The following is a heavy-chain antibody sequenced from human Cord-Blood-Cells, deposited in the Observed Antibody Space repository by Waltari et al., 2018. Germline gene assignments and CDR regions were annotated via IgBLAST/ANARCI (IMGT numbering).Heavy chain of an antibody. CDR1: GYTFTGYY. Sequence: QVQLVQSGAEVKKPGASVKVSCKASGYTFTGYYMHWVRPAPGQGLERMGWINPNSGSTNYAQKFQGRVTMTRDTSISTAYMELSRLRSDDTAVYYCARGVDFWSGYYFDYWGQGTLVTVSS. D-gene: IGHD3-3*01. V-gene: IGHV1-2*02. CDR2: INPNSGST. J-gene: IGHJ4*02. CDR3: ARGVDFWSGYYFDY.